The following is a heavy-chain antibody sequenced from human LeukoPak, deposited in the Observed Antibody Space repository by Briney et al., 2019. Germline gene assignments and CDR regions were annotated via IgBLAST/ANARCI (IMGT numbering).Heavy chain of an antibody. J-gene: IGHJ4*02. D-gene: IGHD4-23*01. CDR3: AKENYGGNSVGY. V-gene: IGHV3-23*01. CDR1: GFTFSSYA. Sequence: GRSLTLSCAASGFTFSSYAMSWVRQAPGKGLEWVSAISGSGGSTYYADSVKGRFTISRDNSKNTLYLQMNSLRAEDTAVYYCAKENYGGNSVGYWGQGTLVTVSS. CDR2: ISGSGGST.